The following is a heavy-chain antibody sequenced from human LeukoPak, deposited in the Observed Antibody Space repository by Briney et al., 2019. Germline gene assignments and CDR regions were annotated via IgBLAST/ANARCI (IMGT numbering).Heavy chain of an antibody. J-gene: IGHJ5*02. V-gene: IGHV3-23*01. CDR2: ISGSGGST. CDR1: GFTFSSYA. D-gene: IGHD4-23*01. Sequence: PGGSLRLSCAASGFTFSSYAMSWVRQAPGKGLEWVSAISGSGGSTYYADSVKGRFTISRDNSKNTLYLQMNSLRAEDTAVYYCAKDGTDYGGNSETWFDPWGQGTLVTVSP. CDR3: AKDGTDYGGNSETWFDP.